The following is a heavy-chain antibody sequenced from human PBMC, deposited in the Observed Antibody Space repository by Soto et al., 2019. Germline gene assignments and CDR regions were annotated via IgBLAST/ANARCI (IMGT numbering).Heavy chain of an antibody. CDR1: GGSFSGYY. D-gene: IGHD2-21*02. Sequence: SETLSLTCAVYGGSFSGYYWSWIRQPPGKGLEWIGEINHSGSTNYNPSLKSRVTISVDTPKNQFSLKLSSVTAADTAVYYCARGVPYCGGDCTYYFDYWGQGTLVTVSS. CDR3: ARGVPYCGGDCTYYFDY. CDR2: INHSGST. J-gene: IGHJ4*02. V-gene: IGHV4-34*01.